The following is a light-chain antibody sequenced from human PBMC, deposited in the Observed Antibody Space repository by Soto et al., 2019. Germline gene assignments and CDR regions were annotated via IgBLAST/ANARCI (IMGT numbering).Light chain of an antibody. J-gene: IGKJ3*01. CDR1: QSVTLNY. Sequence: EIVLTQSPGTLSLSPGERATLSCRASQSVTLNYLAWYQHKPGEAPRLLISGVSRRATGIPDGFSGSGSGTDFTLTITRLEPEDFAVYCCQQYGGSPFTFGPGTKVEIK. CDR3: QQYGGSPFT. V-gene: IGKV3-20*01. CDR2: GVS.